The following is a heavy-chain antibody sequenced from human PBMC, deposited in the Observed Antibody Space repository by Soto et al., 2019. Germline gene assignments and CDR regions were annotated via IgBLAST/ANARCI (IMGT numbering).Heavy chain of an antibody. Sequence: SVKVSCKASGGTFSSYAISWVRQAPGQGFEWMGGIIPIFGTANYAQKFQGRVTITADESTSTAYMELSSLRSEDTAVYYCARVMQRIAVAGTGYFDYWGQGTLVTVSS. V-gene: IGHV1-69*13. J-gene: IGHJ4*02. CDR3: ARVMQRIAVAGTGYFDY. CDR1: GGTFSSYA. D-gene: IGHD6-19*01. CDR2: IIPIFGTA.